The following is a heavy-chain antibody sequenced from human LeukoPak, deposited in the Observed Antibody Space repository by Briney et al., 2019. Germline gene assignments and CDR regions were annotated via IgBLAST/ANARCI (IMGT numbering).Heavy chain of an antibody. J-gene: IGHJ4*02. CDR2: IYHSGST. D-gene: IGHD3-9*01. CDR1: GYSISSGYY. Sequence: SETLSLTCAVSGYSISSGYYWGWSRPPPGEGVEGIGSIYHSGSTYYNPSLKSRVTISVDTSKNHFSLKLSSMTAPDTAVYYCARWGYYDILTGYSPWYFDYWGQGTLVTVSS. V-gene: IGHV4-38-2*01. CDR3: ARWGYYDILTGYSPWYFDY.